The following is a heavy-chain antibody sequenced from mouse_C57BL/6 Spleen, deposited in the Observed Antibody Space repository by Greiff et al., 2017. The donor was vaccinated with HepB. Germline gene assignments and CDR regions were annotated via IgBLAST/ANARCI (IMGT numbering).Heavy chain of an antibody. CDR2: IDPSDSET. J-gene: IGHJ2*01. Sequence: QVQLQQPGAELVRPGSSVKLSCKASGYTFTSYWMHWVKQRPIQGLEWIGNIDPSDSETHYNQKFKDKATLTVDKSSSTAYMQLSSLTSEDSAVYYCARSVDYYGRHDFDYWGQGTTLTVSS. CDR1: GYTFTSYW. CDR3: ARSVDYYGRHDFDY. V-gene: IGHV1-52*01. D-gene: IGHD1-1*01.